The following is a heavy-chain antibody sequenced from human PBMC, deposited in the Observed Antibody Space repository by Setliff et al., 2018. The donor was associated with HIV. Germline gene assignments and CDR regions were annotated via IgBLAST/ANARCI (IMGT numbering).Heavy chain of an antibody. CDR2: INPSGGGT. V-gene: IGHV1-46*01. J-gene: IGHJ4*02. Sequence: ASVKVSCKASGYTFTSYYMHWVRRAPGQGLEWMGIINPSGGGTTYARKFQGRVTVTRGTSTSTIYMELSSLRSEDTAVYYCATTQDGPGGNYFDSWGQGTLVTVSS. CDR1: GYTFTSYY. D-gene: IGHD3-16*01. CDR3: ATTQDGPGGNYFDS.